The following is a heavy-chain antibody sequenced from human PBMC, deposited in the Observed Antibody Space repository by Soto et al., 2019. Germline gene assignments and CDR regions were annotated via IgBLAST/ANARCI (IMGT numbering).Heavy chain of an antibody. CDR2: IYWDDDK. Sequence: SGPTLVNPTQTLTLTCTFSGLSISTTAVGVGWIRQPPGEALEWLALIYWDDDKRYSPSLKSRLTITKDTSKNQVVLTMTNMDPVDTATYYCVQSRCGGDCLQSYSSHSYYGLDVWGQGT. D-gene: IGHD2-21*02. CDR3: VQSRCGGDCLQSYSSHSYYGLDV. J-gene: IGHJ6*02. V-gene: IGHV2-5*02. CDR1: GLSISTTAVG.